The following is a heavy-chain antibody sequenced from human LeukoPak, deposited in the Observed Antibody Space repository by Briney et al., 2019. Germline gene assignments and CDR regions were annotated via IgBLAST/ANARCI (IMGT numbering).Heavy chain of an antibody. CDR1: GYTFTSYG. CDR2: ISAYNGDT. J-gene: IGHJ4*02. Sequence: ASVKGSSKASGYTFTSYGISWVRQAPGQGLEWMGWISAYNGDTNYAQKLQGRVTMTTDTSTSTAYMELRSLRSDDTAMYYCASGPSGYYSWGRGTLVTVSS. D-gene: IGHD5-12*01. CDR3: ASGPSGYYS. V-gene: IGHV1-18*01.